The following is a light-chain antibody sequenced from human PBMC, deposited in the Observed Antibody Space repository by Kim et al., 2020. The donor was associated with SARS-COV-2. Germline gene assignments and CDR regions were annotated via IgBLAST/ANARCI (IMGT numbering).Light chain of an antibody. V-gene: IGKV3-11*01. CDR2: DAS. Sequence: SPAPLSLSPGERAPLSCRASQSVSSYLAWYQQKPGQAPRLLIYDASNRATGIPARFSGSGSGTDFTLTISSLEPEDFAVYYCQQRSNWPPITFGQGTRLEIK. J-gene: IGKJ5*01. CDR3: QQRSNWPPIT. CDR1: QSVSSY.